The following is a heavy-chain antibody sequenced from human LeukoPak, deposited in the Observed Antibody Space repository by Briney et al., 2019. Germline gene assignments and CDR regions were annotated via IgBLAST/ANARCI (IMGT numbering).Heavy chain of an antibody. J-gene: IGHJ4*02. V-gene: IGHV3-72*01. CDR1: GFTFSSYG. CDR2: IRNKANRYTT. CDR3: ARGGVVATTIFDY. D-gene: IGHD5-12*01. Sequence: GGSLRLSCAASGFTFSSYGMSWVRQAPGKGLEWVGRIRNKANRYTTEYAASVKGRFTISRDDSKNSVSLQMNSLKTEDTAVYYCARGGVVATTIFDYWGQGILVIVSS.